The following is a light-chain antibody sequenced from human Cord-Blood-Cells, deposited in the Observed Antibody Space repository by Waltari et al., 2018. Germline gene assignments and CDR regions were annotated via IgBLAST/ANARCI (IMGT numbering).Light chain of an antibody. CDR3: SSYTSSSTYV. CDR1: SSDVGGYNY. CDR2: DVS. Sequence: QSALTQPDSVSGSPGQSITLSCTGTSSDVGGYNYVSWYQHHPGKAPKLMIYDVSKRPSGVSNRFSGSKSGNTASLTISGLQAEDEADYYCSSYTSSSTYVFGTGTKVTVL. J-gene: IGLJ1*01. V-gene: IGLV2-14*03.